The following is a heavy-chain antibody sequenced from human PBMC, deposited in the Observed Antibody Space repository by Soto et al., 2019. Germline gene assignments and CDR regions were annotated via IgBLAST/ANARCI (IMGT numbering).Heavy chain of an antibody. D-gene: IGHD3-9*01. CDR2: IIPIFGTA. V-gene: IGHV1-69*06. CDR1: GGTFSSYA. Sequence: SVKVSCKASGGTFSSYAISWVRQAPGQGLEWMGGIIPIFGTANYAQKFQGRVTITADKSTSTAYMELSSLRSEDTAVYYCARNIPGYYDILTGYWDPLDPWGQGTLVTVSS. CDR3: ARNIPGYYDILTGYWDPLDP. J-gene: IGHJ5*02.